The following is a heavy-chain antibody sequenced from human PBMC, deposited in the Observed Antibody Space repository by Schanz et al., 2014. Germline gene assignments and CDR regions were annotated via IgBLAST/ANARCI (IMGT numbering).Heavy chain of an antibody. CDR1: GFSFSSYS. Sequence: EADLVESGGGLIQRGESLRLSCSASGFSFSSYSMNWVRQAPGKGLEWLSYIDGKSTTVYYADSVKGRFTVSRDNAKNSLYLQMNSLRAEDTAVYYCAREEGWGIAAAGTKHYYYGMDVWGQGTTVTVSS. J-gene: IGHJ6*02. CDR2: IDGKSTTV. CDR3: AREEGWGIAAAGTKHYYYGMDV. V-gene: IGHV3-48*04. D-gene: IGHD6-13*01.